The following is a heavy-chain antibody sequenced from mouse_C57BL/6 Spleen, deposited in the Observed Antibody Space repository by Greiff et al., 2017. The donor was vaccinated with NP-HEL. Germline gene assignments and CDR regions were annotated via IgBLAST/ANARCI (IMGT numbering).Heavy chain of an antibody. CDR1: GYTFTDYN. J-gene: IGHJ1*03. CDR3: ARWGLYGSSYWYFDV. V-gene: IGHV1-18*01. Sequence: EVQLQQSGPELVKPGASVKIPCKASGYTFTDYNMDWVNQSHGKSLEWIGDINPNNGGTIYNQKFKGKATLTVDKSSSTAYMELRSLTSEDTAVYYCARWGLYGSSYWYFDVWGTGTTVTVSS. D-gene: IGHD1-1*01. CDR2: INPNNGGT.